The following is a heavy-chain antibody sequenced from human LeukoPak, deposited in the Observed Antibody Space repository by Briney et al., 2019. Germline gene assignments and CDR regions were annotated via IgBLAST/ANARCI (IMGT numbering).Heavy chain of an antibody. Sequence: ASVKVSCKASGYTFTGYYMHWVRQAPGQGLEWVGWINPNSGGTNYAQKFQGRVTMTRDTSISTAYMELSRLRSDDTAVYYCARRGIAVAGGDYWGQGTLVTVSS. V-gene: IGHV1-2*02. D-gene: IGHD6-19*01. CDR3: ARRGIAVAGGDY. CDR2: INPNSGGT. J-gene: IGHJ4*02. CDR1: GYTFTGYY.